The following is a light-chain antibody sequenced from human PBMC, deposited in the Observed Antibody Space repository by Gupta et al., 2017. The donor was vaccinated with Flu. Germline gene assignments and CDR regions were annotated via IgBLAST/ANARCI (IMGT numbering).Light chain of an antibody. J-gene: IGKJ1*01. CDR1: QSARGW. CDR3: QQYKSDPWT. Sequence: PSTLSASVGDRVTVTCRADQSARGWLAWFQQKPGKAPKLLIYQASNVESGVPSRFSGSGSGTEFTLTISNLQPDDSATYYCQQYKSDPWTFGQGTKVEIK. CDR2: QAS. V-gene: IGKV1-5*03.